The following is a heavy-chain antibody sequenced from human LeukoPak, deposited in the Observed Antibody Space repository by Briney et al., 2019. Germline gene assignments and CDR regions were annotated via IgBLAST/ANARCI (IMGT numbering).Heavy chain of an antibody. CDR2: ISWNSGSI. V-gene: IGHV3-9*01. CDR3: AKEVDTAMVTPFDY. Sequence: GGSLRLSCAASGFTFGDYAMHWVRQAPGKGLEWVSGISWNSGSIGYADSVKGRFTISRDNAKNSLYLQMNSLRAEDTALYYCAKEVDTAMVTPFDYWGQGTLVTVSS. D-gene: IGHD5-18*01. CDR1: GFTFGDYA. J-gene: IGHJ4*02.